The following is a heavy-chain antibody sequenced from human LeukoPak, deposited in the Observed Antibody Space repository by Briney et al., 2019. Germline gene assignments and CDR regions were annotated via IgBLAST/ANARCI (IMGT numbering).Heavy chain of an antibody. V-gene: IGHV3-30-3*01. Sequence: GRSLRLSCAASGFTFSSYAMHWVRQAPGKGLEWVAVISYDGSNKYYADSVKGRFTISRDNSKNTLYLQMNNLRAEDTAVYYCARVGDCSSTSCYTFGYFDYWGQGTLVTVSS. CDR2: ISYDGSNK. J-gene: IGHJ4*02. CDR1: GFTFSSYA. CDR3: ARVGDCSSTSCYTFGYFDY. D-gene: IGHD2-2*02.